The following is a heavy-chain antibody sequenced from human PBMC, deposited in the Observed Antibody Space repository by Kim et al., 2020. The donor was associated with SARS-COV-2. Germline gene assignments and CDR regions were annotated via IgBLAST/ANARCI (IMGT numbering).Heavy chain of an antibody. V-gene: IGHV3-64D*08. D-gene: IGHD3-10*01. CDR3: VKARAGNYFSGGFDY. Sequence: GGSLRLSCSVSGFTFSSYAMHWVRQTPWKGLEYVSTITSDGDTTYYTDSVKGRFTISRDNSKNTLYLQMSSLRAEDTSVYYCVKARAGNYFSGGFDYWGQGTLVSVSS. CDR2: ITSDGDTT. J-gene: IGHJ4*02. CDR1: GFTFSSYA.